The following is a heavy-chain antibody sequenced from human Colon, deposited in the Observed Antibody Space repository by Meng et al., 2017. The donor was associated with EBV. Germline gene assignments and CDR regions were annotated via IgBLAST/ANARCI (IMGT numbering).Heavy chain of an antibody. J-gene: IGHJ5*02. CDR2: IYYIGGT. Sequence: QGHRQESGPGLVKPSETLSLTCTVSGDSVATGRYYWSWIRQPRGKGLEWIAYIYYIGGTNYNPSLKSRLTISLDTSKNQFSLSLRSVTAADTAVYYCARVSGRSFDPWGQGTLVTVSS. V-gene: IGHV4-61*01. CDR1: GDSVATGRYY. D-gene: IGHD3-10*01. CDR3: ARVSGRSFDP.